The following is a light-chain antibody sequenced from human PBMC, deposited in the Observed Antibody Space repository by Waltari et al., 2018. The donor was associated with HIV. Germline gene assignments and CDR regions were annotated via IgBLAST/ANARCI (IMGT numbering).Light chain of an antibody. CDR2: DAS. V-gene: IGKV1-13*02. CDR1: QGISSA. CDR3: QQFNSYPQGT. Sequence: AIQLTQSPSSLSASVGDRVTITCRASQGISSALSWYQQKPGKAPKLLIYDASSVESGVPSRFSGSGSGTDFTLTISSLQPEDFATYYCQQFNSYPQGTFGGGTKVEIK. J-gene: IGKJ4*01.